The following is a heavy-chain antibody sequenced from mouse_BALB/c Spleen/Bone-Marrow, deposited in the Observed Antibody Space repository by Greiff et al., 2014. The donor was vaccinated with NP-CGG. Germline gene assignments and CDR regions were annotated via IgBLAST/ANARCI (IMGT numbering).Heavy chain of an antibody. D-gene: IGHD1-1*01. J-gene: IGHJ4*01. V-gene: IGHV1-14*01. CDR2: INPYNDGT. Sequence: VQLQQSGPELVKPGASVKMSCKASGYTFTSYVMHWVKQTPGQGLEWIGYINPYNDGTKYNEKFKGKSTLTSDKSSSTAYMELSSMPSDDSAVIYCASRSSCLYAMDYWGQGTSVTVSS. CDR1: GYTFTSYV. CDR3: ASRSSCLYAMDY.